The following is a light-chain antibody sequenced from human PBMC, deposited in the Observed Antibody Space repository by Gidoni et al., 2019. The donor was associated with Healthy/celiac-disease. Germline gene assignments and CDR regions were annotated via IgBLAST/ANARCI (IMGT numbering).Light chain of an antibody. Sequence: SYELPQPPSVSVSPGQTASITCSGDKLGDKYACWYQQEPGQSPALVIYQDSKRPSGIPERFSGSNSGNTATLTISGTQAMDEADYYCQAWDISTVVFGGGTKLTVL. CDR3: QAWDISTVV. CDR2: QDS. CDR1: KLGDKY. J-gene: IGLJ2*01. V-gene: IGLV3-1*01.